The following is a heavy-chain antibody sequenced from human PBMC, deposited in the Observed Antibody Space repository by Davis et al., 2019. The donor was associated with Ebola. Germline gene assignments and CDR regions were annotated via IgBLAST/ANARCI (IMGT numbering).Heavy chain of an antibody. CDR2: VYYSGSA. Sequence: SETLSLTCTVSGGSVSSSNYYWGWIRQPPGKGLEWIASVYYSGSAYYNPSLRSRFTISVDKSKNQFSLKMDSVTAADTAVYYCAREYGSGSYYKPNWFDPWGQGTLVTVSS. CDR1: GGSVSSSNYY. J-gene: IGHJ5*02. CDR3: AREYGSGSYYKPNWFDP. V-gene: IGHV4-39*02. D-gene: IGHD3-10*01.